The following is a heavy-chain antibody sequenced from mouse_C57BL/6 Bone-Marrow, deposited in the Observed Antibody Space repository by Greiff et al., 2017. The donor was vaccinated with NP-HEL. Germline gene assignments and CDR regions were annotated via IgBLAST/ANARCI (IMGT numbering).Heavy chain of an antibody. V-gene: IGHV1-7*01. D-gene: IGHD1-1*01. CDR2: INPSSGYT. J-gene: IGHJ3*01. CDR1: GYTFTSYW. CDR3: ASTLYGSSYDGFAY. Sequence: QVQLQQSGAELAKPGASVKLSCKASGYTFTSYWMHWVKQRPGQGLEWIGYINPSSGYTKYNQKFKDKATLTADKSSSAAYMQLSSLTYEDSAVYYCASTLYGSSYDGFAYWGQGTLVTVSA.